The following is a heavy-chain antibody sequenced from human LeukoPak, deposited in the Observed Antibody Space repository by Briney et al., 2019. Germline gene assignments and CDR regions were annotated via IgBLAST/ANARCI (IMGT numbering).Heavy chain of an antibody. CDR1: GFTFSSYN. D-gene: IGHD6-13*01. CDR3: ATIGISAAAY. CDR2: ISSSSSTI. V-gene: IGHV3-48*02. Sequence: GGSLRLSCASSGFTFSSYNMNWVRQTPGKGLEWVSYISSSSSTIYYADSVKGRFTISRDNARNSLYLQLNSLRDEDTAVYYCATIGISAAAYWGQGTLVTVSS. J-gene: IGHJ4*02.